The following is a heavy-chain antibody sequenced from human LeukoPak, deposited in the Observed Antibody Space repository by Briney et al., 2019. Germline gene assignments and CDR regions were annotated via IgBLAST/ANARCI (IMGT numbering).Heavy chain of an antibody. J-gene: IGHJ4*02. Sequence: SETLSLTCTVSGGSIRTHYWTWMRQPPGKGLEWIGYVHYSGVTDYNPSLGIRVTISLDASKSQFSLELRSVTAADTAVYYCARDQSEFDYWGQGTLVRVSS. V-gene: IGHV4-59*11. CDR3: ARDQSEFDY. CDR2: VHYSGVT. CDR1: GGSIRTHY.